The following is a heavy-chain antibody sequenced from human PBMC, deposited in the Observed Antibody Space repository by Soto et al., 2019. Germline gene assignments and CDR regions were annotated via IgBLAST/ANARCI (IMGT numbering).Heavy chain of an antibody. CDR2: ISSSSATI. D-gene: IGHD3-22*01. Sequence: ELFLQESGGDLVQPGGFLRLSCVASGFKFSMFGMNWVRQAPGKGLEWIAYISSSSATIIYGGSVEGRFTVSRDNAENSLFLQMKSLRGEDTAVYYCVRDDRWAFDIWGQGTMVTVSS. V-gene: IGHV3-48*01. CDR3: VRDDRWAFDI. CDR1: GFKFSMFG. J-gene: IGHJ3*02.